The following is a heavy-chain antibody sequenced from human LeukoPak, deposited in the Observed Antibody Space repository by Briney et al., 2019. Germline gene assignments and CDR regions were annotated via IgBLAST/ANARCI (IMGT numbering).Heavy chain of an antibody. J-gene: IGHJ4*02. CDR1: GYTFTGYY. CDR2: INPNSGGT. CDR3: ARGTYCGGDCIGN. V-gene: IGHV1-2*02. D-gene: IGHD2-21*02. Sequence: GASVKVSCKASGYTFTGYYIHWVRQAPGHGLEWMGWINPNSGGTNYAQKFQGRVTMTRDTPISTAYMELSRLRSDDTAVYYCARGTYCGGDCIGNWGQGTLVIVSS.